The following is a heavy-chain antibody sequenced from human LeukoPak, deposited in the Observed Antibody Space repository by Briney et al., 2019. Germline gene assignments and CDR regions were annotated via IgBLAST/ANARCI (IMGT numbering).Heavy chain of an antibody. V-gene: IGHV3-7*03. J-gene: IGHJ4*02. CDR1: GFTFTNYW. CDR2: IKQDGSEK. CDR3: ARRGYSSSWSHFDY. Sequence: GALRLSCAASGFTFTNYWMSWVRQAPGKGLEWVANIKQDGSEKYYVDSVKGRFTISRDNAKNSLYLQMNSLRAEDTAVYYCARRGYSSSWSHFDYWGQGTLVTVSS. D-gene: IGHD6-13*01.